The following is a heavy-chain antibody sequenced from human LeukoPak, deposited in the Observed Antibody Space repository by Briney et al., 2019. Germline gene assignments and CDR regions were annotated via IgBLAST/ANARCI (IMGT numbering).Heavy chain of an antibody. V-gene: IGHV4-4*07. Sequence: SETLSLTCTVSGGSISSYYWTWIRQPAGKGLEWIGRMHTSGSTNYNPSLKTRVTMSVDTSNNQFSLKLSSATAADTAVYYCATGVHGITAAGDYYFDYWGQGTLVTVSS. D-gene: IGHD6-13*01. CDR2: MHTSGST. CDR3: ATGVHGITAAGDYYFDY. J-gene: IGHJ4*02. CDR1: GGSISSYY.